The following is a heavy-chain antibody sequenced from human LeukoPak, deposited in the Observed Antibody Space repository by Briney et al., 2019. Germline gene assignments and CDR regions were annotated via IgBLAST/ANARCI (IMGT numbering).Heavy chain of an antibody. CDR1: GFSFTEYY. D-gene: IGHD2-2*01. CDR3: AREGQLLLDGYYAMDV. Sequence: KTGGSLRLSCAGSGFSFTEYYMTWIRQTPGKGLEWLSHISSSGTIIYYADSVKGRFTISGDNAKNSLFLQMNSLRAEDTAVYFCAREGQLLLDGYYAMDVWGQGTTVTVTS. CDR2: ISSSGTII. V-gene: IGHV3-11*01. J-gene: IGHJ6*02.